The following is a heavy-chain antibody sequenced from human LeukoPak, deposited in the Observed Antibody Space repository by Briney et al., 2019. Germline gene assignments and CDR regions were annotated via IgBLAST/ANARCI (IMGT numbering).Heavy chain of an antibody. CDR1: GFTFSSYD. V-gene: IGHV3-13*04. Sequence: GGSLRLSCAATGFTFSSYDMHWVRQATGKGLEWVSAIGTAGDTYYPGSVKGRFTISRENAKNSLYLQMNSLRAGDTAVYYCAREPRWFGDLYGMGVWGQGTTVTVSS. CDR2: IGTAGDT. D-gene: IGHD3-10*01. J-gene: IGHJ6*02. CDR3: AREPRWFGDLYGMGV.